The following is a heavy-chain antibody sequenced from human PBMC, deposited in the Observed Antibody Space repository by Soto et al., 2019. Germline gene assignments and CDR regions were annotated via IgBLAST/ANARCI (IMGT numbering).Heavy chain of an antibody. V-gene: IGHV3-23*01. CDR3: AKLSGTYYDY. CDR2: ASGGGGGT. J-gene: IGHJ4*02. D-gene: IGHD1-26*01. Sequence: PGGSLRLSCAGSGFTFISYALSWVRQAPGEGLEWVSGASGGGGGTYYADSVKGRFTISRDNSKNTLYLQMDSLRAEDTAIYYCAKLSGTYYDYWGPGTLVTVSS. CDR1: GFTFISYA.